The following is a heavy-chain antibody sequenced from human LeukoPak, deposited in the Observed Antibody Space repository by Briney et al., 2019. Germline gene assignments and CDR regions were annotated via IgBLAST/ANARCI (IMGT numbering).Heavy chain of an antibody. CDR2: IYLIDSDT. D-gene: IGHD3-22*01. V-gene: IGHV5-51*01. Sequence: GESLKISCKGSGDRFTSNWIGWVRQMPGKGLEWMGIIYLIDSDTRYSPSFQGQVTISADKSIGTAYLQWSSLKASDTAMYYCARVHYYETSDWGNYFDYWGQGTLVTVSS. CDR1: GDRFTSNW. J-gene: IGHJ4*02. CDR3: ARVHYYETSDWGNYFDY.